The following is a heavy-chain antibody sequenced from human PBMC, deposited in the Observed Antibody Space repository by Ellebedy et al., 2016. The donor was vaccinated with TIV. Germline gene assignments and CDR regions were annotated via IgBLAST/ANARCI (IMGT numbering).Heavy chain of an antibody. J-gene: IGHJ2*01. CDR1: GFTFSSYG. D-gene: IGHD2-2*01. V-gene: IGHV3-33*01. Sequence: GESLKISXAASGFTFSSYGMHWVRQAPGKGLEWVAVIWYDGSNKYYADSVKGRFTISRDNSKNTLYLQMNSLRAEDTAVYYCARDGCSTSCETWYFDLWGRGTLVTVSS. CDR2: IWYDGSNK. CDR3: ARDGCSTSCETWYFDL.